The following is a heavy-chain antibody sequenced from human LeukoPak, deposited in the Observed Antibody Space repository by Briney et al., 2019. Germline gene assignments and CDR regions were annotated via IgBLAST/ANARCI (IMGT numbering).Heavy chain of an antibody. J-gene: IGHJ3*02. V-gene: IGHV1-18*01. CDR1: GYNFASYG. CDR2: VSGYDGRT. Sequence: ASVKVSCKXSGYNFASYGISWVRQAPRQGLKWMGWVSGYDGRTNYAQNLKGRVTVTAETSTSTVYMELRSLRSDDTAIYYCARDYYNDYEDTFDIWGQGTMVTVSS. CDR3: ARDYYNDYEDTFDI. D-gene: IGHD4-11*01.